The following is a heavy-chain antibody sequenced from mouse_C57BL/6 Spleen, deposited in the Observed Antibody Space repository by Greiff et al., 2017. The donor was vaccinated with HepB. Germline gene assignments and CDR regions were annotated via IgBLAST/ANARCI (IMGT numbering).Heavy chain of an antibody. CDR2: IYPSDSET. J-gene: IGHJ4*01. CDR1: GYTFTSYW. CDR3: ARCGDGYVSDY. Sequence: QVQLQQPGAELVRPGSSVKLSCKASGYTFTSYWMDWVKQRPGQGLEWIGNIYPSDSETHYNQKFKDKATLTVDKSSSTAYMQLSSLTSEDSAVYYCARCGDGYVSDYCGQGTSVTVSS. D-gene: IGHD2-2*01. V-gene: IGHV1-61*01.